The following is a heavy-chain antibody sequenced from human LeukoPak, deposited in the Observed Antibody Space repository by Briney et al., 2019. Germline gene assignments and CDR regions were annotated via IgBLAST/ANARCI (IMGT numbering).Heavy chain of an antibody. CDR1: GFTFSGCG. CDR3: AKDPYSYGSYFDY. Sequence: GGSLRLSCAASGFTFSGCGMHWVRQAPGKGLEWVAFIWYDGRDKYYTDSVKGRFTISRDNSKNTPYLQMNSLRAEDTAMYYCAKDPYSYGSYFDYWGQGTLVTVSS. D-gene: IGHD5-18*01. J-gene: IGHJ4*02. CDR2: IWYDGRDK. V-gene: IGHV3-30*02.